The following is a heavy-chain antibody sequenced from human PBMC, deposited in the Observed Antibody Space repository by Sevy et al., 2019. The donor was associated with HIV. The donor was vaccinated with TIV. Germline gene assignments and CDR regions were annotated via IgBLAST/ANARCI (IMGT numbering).Heavy chain of an antibody. J-gene: IGHJ4*02. Sequence: GGSLRLSCAASGFTFTDYWMSWVRQTPGKGLEWVATIKQDESEKYYVDSVKGRFAISRDNGKNSVSLQMNGLRVEDTALYYCAREVGGFNWTSYYFDSWGQGTLVTVSS. CDR1: GFTFTDYW. D-gene: IGHD5-12*01. CDR2: IKQDESEK. V-gene: IGHV3-7*01. CDR3: AREVGGFNWTSYYFDS.